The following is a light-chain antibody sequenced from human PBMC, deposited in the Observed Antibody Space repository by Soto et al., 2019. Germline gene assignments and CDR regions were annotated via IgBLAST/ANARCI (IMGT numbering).Light chain of an antibody. CDR1: QSVASN. J-gene: IGKJ1*01. CDR2: GAS. CDR3: QQNNDWPRT. V-gene: IGKV3-15*01. Sequence: EIVMTQSPATLSVSPGERATLSCSASQSVASNLAWYQQKPGQPPRLLIHGASTRATGIPARFSGSGSGTEFTLTISSLQSEDFAVYYCQQNNDWPRTFGQGTKVDIK.